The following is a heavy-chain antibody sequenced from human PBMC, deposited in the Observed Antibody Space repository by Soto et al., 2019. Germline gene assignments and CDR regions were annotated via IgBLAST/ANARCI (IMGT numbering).Heavy chain of an antibody. CDR3: ARGVYLSLVRTGWFDP. D-gene: IGHD3-10*01. CDR2: GYYSGST. Sequence: QVQLQESGPRLVKASETLSLTCTVSGTSMTGHFWSWMRQPPGKGLEWIGYGYYSGSTLYNPSLTSRVTISLDTSTNHFSLRLSSVTSADTAVYYCARGVYLSLVRTGWFDPWGQGTLVTVSS. V-gene: IGHV4-59*11. CDR1: GTSMTGHF. J-gene: IGHJ5*02.